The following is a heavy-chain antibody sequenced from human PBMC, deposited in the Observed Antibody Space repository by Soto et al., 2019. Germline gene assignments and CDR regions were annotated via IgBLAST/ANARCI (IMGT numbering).Heavy chain of an antibody. V-gene: IGHV3-23*01. Sequence: PGGSLRLSCSASGFTFSSYAMSWVRQAPGKGLEWVSTISASSVNTDSADSVKGRFTIYRDNSKNTLYLQMNSLRDEDTAVYYCASNRGGDSTSPLEYWGQGTLVTVSS. CDR2: ISASSVNT. CDR1: GFTFSSYA. CDR3: ASNRGGDSTSPLEY. J-gene: IGHJ4*02. D-gene: IGHD2-21*02.